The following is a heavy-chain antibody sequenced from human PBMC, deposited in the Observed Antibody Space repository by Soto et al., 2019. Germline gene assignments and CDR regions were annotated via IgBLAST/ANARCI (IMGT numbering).Heavy chain of an antibody. J-gene: IGHJ6*02. V-gene: IGHV5-10-1*01. CDR2: IDPTDSNA. D-gene: IGHD6-13*01. CDR3: ARRIAAQTGSYPYDLDV. Sequence: GESLKISCKGSGYSFIYYWISWVRQMPGRGLEWVARIDPTDSNAIYSPAFQGHVTVSADKSISTTYLQWSSLKASDTAIYYCARRIAAQTGSYPYDLDVWGQGTTVTVSS. CDR1: GYSFIYYW.